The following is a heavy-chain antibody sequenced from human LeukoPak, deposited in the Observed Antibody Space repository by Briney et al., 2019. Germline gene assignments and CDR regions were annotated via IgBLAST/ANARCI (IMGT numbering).Heavy chain of an antibody. J-gene: IGHJ3*02. CDR1: GGSISSGDYY. D-gene: IGHD3-22*01. CDR3: ARTYYYDSSGYWYDAFDI. CDR2: IYYSGST. Sequence: SETLSLTCTVSGGSISSGDYYWSWIRQPPGKGLEWIGYIYYSGSTYYNPSLKSRVTISVDTSKNQFSLKLSSVTAADTAVYYCARTYYYDSSGYWYDAFDIWGQGTMVTVSS. V-gene: IGHV4-30-4*01.